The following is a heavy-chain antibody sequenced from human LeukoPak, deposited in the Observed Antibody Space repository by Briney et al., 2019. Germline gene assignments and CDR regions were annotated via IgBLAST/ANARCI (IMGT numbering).Heavy chain of an antibody. J-gene: IGHJ6*02. CDR3: VRDRWPGLGDF. Sequence: PGGSLRLSCAASGFIVSENYMSWVRQAPGKGLEWVSVVYSGGTTYYADSVKGRFTISREHSKNTLYLQMSSLRAEDTAVYYCVRDRWPGLGDFWGQGTTVIVSS. D-gene: IGHD6-19*01. V-gene: IGHV3-66*01. CDR2: VYSGGTT. CDR1: GFIVSENY.